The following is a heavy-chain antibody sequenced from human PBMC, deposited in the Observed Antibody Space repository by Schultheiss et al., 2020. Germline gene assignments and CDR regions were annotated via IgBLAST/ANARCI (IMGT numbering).Heavy chain of an antibody. CDR1: GGSISTYY. V-gene: IGHV4-59*08. Sequence: SETLSLTCNVSGGSISTYYWSWIRQPPGRGLEWIGYIYYSGSTNYSPSLKSRVAISVDTSKNQFSLKLASVTAADTAVYYCARHAYYYYGMDVWGQGTTVTVSS. CDR2: IYYSGST. J-gene: IGHJ6*02. CDR3: ARHAYYYYGMDV.